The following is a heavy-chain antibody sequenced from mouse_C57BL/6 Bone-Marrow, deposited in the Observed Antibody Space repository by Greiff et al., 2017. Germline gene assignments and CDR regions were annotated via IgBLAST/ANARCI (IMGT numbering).Heavy chain of an antibody. Sequence: DVHLVESGGGLVQPGGSLSLSCAASGFTFTDYYMSWVRQPPGKALEWLGFIRNKANGYTTEYSASVKGRFTISRDNSQSILYLQMNALRAEDSATYYCARSTVVATVDYWGQGTTLTVSS. V-gene: IGHV7-3*01. D-gene: IGHD1-1*01. CDR3: ARSTVVATVDY. CDR2: IRNKANGYTT. J-gene: IGHJ2*01. CDR1: GFTFTDYY.